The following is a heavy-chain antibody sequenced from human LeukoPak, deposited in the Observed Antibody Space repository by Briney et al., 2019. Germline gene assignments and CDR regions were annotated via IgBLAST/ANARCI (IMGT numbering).Heavy chain of an antibody. CDR1: GSPFTAYW. J-gene: IGHJ4*02. CDR2: IYPGDSDT. Sequence: GASLKISCKGSGSPFTAYWIGWVRQMPGKGLEWMGIIYPGDSDTRYSPSFQGQVTISADKSINTAYLQWSSLKASDTAMYYCARFLTVGGDYWGQGTLVTVSS. CDR3: ARFLTVGGDY. D-gene: IGHD1-26*01. V-gene: IGHV5-51*01.